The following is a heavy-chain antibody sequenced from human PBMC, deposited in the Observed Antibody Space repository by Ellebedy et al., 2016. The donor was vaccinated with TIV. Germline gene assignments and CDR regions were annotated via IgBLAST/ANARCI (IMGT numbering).Heavy chain of an antibody. CDR2: ISVSSSNI. J-gene: IGHJ6*03. D-gene: IGHD6-6*01. CDR1: GLTFSRYA. Sequence: GGSLRLXXVASGLTFSRYAMNWVRQAPGKGLEWISYISVSSSNIKYADSVKGRFTISRGNAENSMYLQMNSLRAEDTAIYYCAGDRSIGSSFYYYIDVWGKGTTVTVSS. CDR3: AGDRSIGSSFYYYIDV. V-gene: IGHV3-48*01.